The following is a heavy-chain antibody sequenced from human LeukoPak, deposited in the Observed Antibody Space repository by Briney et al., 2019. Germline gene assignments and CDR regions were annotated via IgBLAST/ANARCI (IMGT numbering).Heavy chain of an antibody. CDR2: ISGSGGST. Sequence: GGSLRLSRAASGFTFSSYAISWVRQAPGKGLEWVSAISGSGGSTYYADSVKGRFTISRDNSKNTLYLQMNSLRAEDTAVYYCAKGLTKGYSYVFDYWGQGTLVTVSS. V-gene: IGHV3-23*01. CDR1: GFTFSSYA. D-gene: IGHD5-18*01. CDR3: AKGLTKGYSYVFDY. J-gene: IGHJ4*02.